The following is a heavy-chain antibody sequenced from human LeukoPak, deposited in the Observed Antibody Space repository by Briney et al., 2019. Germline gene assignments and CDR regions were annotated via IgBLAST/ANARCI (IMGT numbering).Heavy chain of an antibody. J-gene: IGHJ5*02. V-gene: IGHV1-46*01. CDR2: INPSGGST. D-gene: IGHD2-15*01. CDR1: GYTFTNYY. Sequence: ASVKVSCKASGYTFTNYYMHWVRQAPGQGLEWMGIINPSGGSTSYAQKFQGRVTMTRDTSTSTVYMELSSLRSEDTAVYYCARGYCSGGSCDWFDPWGQGTLVTVSS. CDR3: ARGYCSGGSCDWFDP.